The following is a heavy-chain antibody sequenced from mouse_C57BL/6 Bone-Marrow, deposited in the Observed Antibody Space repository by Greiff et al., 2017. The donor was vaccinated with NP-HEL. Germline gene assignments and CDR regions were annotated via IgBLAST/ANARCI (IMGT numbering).Heavy chain of an antibody. J-gene: IGHJ2*01. CDR1: GYTFTDYN. Sequence: EVQLQESGPELVKPGASVKIPCKASGYTFTDYNMDWVKQSHGKSLEWIGDINPNNGGTIYNQKFKGKATLTVDKSSSTAYMELRSLTSEDTAVYYCARSGSNYEKGFDYWGQGTTLTVSS. CDR3: ARSGSNYEKGFDY. D-gene: IGHD2-5*01. V-gene: IGHV1-18*01. CDR2: INPNNGGT.